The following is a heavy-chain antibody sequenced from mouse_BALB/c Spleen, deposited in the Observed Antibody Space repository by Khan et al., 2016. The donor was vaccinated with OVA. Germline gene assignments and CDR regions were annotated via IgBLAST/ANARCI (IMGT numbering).Heavy chain of an antibody. CDR3: ARDGSRYNYAMDY. V-gene: IGHV3-2*02. Sequence: SGPGLVKPSQSLSLTCTVTGYSITSDYAWNWIRQFPENKLEWMGYISYSGSTNYTPALKSRISITRDTSKNQFFLQLNSVTTEDTATYYCARDGSRYNYAMDYWGQGTSVTVSS. CDR1: GYSITSDYA. CDR2: ISYSGST. D-gene: IGHD2-3*01. J-gene: IGHJ4*01.